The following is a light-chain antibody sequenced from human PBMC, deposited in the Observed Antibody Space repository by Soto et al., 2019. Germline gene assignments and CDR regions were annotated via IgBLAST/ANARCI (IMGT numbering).Light chain of an antibody. CDR3: QQLNSYPIT. CDR1: QGISSY. J-gene: IGKJ5*01. V-gene: IGKV1-9*01. Sequence: DIQLTQSPSFLSASVGDRVTITCRASQGISSYLAWYQQKPGNAPKLLIYAASTLQSGVPSRFSGSGSGTEFTLTISSLQPEDFANYYCQQLNSYPITFGQGTRLEIK. CDR2: AAS.